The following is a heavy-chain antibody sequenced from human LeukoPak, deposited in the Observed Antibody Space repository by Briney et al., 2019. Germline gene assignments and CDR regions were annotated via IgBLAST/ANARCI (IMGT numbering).Heavy chain of an antibody. CDR2: IIPIFGTA. J-gene: IGHJ4*02. CDR1: GGTFSSYA. D-gene: IGHD6-6*01. Sequence: SVKVSCKASGGTFSSYATSWVRQAPGQGLEWMGGIIPIFGTANYAQKFQGRVTITTDESTSTAYMELSSLRSEDTAVYYCARVGWAAPSFDYWGQGTLVTVSS. CDR3: ARVGWAAPSFDY. V-gene: IGHV1-69*05.